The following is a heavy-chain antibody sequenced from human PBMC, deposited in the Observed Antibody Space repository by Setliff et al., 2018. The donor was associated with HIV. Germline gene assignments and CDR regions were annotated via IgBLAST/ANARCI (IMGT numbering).Heavy chain of an antibody. Sequence: SETLSLTCTVSGGSISTYFWTWIWQPPGKGLEWIGYIYTSGSTNYNPSLKSRVTISVDTSKNQFSLKLSSVTAADTAVYYCARGSFIGDYYYFDYWGQGTLVTVSS. CDR2: IYTSGST. CDR1: GGSISTYF. CDR3: ARGSFIGDYYYFDY. D-gene: IGHD3-10*01. J-gene: IGHJ4*02. V-gene: IGHV4-4*08.